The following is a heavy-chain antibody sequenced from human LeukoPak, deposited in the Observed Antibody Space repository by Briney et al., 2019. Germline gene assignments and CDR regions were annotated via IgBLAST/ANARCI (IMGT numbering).Heavy chain of an antibody. V-gene: IGHV1-2*02. D-gene: IGHD6-25*01. J-gene: IGHJ4*02. CDR2: INPNSGGT. CDR3: ATQQRARNDFEY. Sequence: ASVKVSCKASGFTDYYIHWVRQAPGQTLEWMAWINPNSGGTNFAQNLQGRLTLTSDTSISTTYMELSWPTSDDTAVYYCATQQRARNDFEYWGQGTLVTVSS. CDR1: GFTDYY.